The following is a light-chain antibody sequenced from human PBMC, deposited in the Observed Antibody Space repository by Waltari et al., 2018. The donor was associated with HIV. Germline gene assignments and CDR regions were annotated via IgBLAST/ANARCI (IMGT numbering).Light chain of an antibody. Sequence: QSALTQPRSVSGSPGQSVTVPCPEASTDVGGYDSVSWYQQHPGKAPKLIIYDVPKRPSGVPGRFSGSRSGDTASLTISGLQADDEADYYCCSYAGSYSYVFGAGTRVIVL. CDR1: STDVGGYDS. CDR2: DVP. CDR3: CSYAGSYSYV. V-gene: IGLV2-11*01. J-gene: IGLJ1*01.